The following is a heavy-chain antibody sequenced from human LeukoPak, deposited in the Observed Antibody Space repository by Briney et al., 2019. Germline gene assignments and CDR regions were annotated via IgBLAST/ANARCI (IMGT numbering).Heavy chain of an antibody. J-gene: IGHJ4*02. CDR1: GFTFSSYS. V-gene: IGHV3-48*02. Sequence: GRSLRLSCEASGFTFSSYSMNWVRQAPGKGLEWVSYISSYSSTIYYADSVKGRFTISRDNAKNSLYLQMNSLTDEDTAVYYCARDSKRDGYNPRGYYFDYWGQGKLVTVSS. CDR2: ISSYSSTI. D-gene: IGHD5-24*01. CDR3: ARDSKRDGYNPRGYYFDY.